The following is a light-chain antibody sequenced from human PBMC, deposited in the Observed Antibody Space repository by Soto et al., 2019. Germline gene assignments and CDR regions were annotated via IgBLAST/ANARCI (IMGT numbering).Light chain of an antibody. Sequence: EIVLTQSPATLSLSPGERATLSCRASQSVSSYLAWYQQKPGQAPRLLIYDASNRATGIPARFSGSGSGTDFTLTISSLVPEDFTVYYCQQRSNWPWGAFGKGKLLEIK. J-gene: IGKJ5*01. CDR3: QQRSNWPWGA. V-gene: IGKV3-11*01. CDR2: DAS. CDR1: QSVSSY.